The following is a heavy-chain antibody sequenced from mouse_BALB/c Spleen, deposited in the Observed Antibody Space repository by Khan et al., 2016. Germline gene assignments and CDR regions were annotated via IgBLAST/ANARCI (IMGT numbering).Heavy chain of an antibody. Sequence: EVQLQESGPDLVKPSQSLSLTCTVTGYSISSGYSWHWIRQFPGNKLEWMAYIHYSGSTNYNPSLKSRISLTRDTSKHQFFLQLISVTTEDTATYYCTKGDYYGSGYWGQGTTLTVSS. D-gene: IGHD1-1*01. V-gene: IGHV3-1*02. CDR3: TKGDYYGSGY. CDR1: GYSISSGYS. J-gene: IGHJ2*01. CDR2: IHYSGST.